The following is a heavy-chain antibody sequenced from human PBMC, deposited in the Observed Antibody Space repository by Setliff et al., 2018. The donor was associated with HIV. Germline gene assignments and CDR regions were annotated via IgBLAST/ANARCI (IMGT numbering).Heavy chain of an antibody. CDR2: INVNNDAT. CDR1: GYTFTSHY. CDR3: AGSIDMHYDFWSAYDY. J-gene: IGHJ4*02. Sequence: GESLKISCKASGYTFTSHYIHWVRQAPGQGLEWMGWINVNNDATNYAQKFQGRVSMTRDTSISTAYMELRSLTSDDTAVYYCAGSIDMHYDFWSAYDYWGQGALVTVSS. D-gene: IGHD3-3*01. V-gene: IGHV1-2*02.